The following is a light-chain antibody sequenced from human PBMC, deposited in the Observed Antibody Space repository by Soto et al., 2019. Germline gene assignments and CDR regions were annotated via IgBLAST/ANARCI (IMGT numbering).Light chain of an antibody. CDR3: NSFTRSDTWV. CDR2: EVS. Sequence: QSVLTQPASVSGSPGQSITISCTGTSSDVGAYNFVSWYQQHPGEVPKLMIYEVSLRPSGVSNRFSGSKSGNTASLTISGLQAEDEAHYYCNSFTRSDTWVFGGGTKLTVL. V-gene: IGLV2-14*01. J-gene: IGLJ3*02. CDR1: SSDVGAYNF.